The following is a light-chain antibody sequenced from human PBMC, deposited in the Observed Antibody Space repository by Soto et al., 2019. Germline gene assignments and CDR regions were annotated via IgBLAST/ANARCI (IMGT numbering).Light chain of an antibody. CDR3: QQRSNWPRGVT. V-gene: IGKV3-11*01. CDR1: QSVSSY. J-gene: IGKJ5*01. CDR2: DAS. Sequence: ERVLIQAAAAPSITTGERATLSCRASQSVSSYLAWYQQKPGQAPRLLIYDASNRATGIPARFSGSGSGTDFTLTISSLEPEDFAVYYCQQRSNWPRGVTFGQGTRLEIK.